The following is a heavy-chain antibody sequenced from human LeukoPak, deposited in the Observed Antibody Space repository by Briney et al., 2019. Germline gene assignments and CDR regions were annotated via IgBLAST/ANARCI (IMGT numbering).Heavy chain of an antibody. CDR1: GASISSSNYY. CDR2: IYSSGNT. D-gene: IGHD5-12*01. V-gene: IGHV4-39*07. Sequence: SETLSLTCAVSGASISSSNYYWGWVRQSPGRGLEWIGNIYSSGNTYYNASLKSRVTMYIDTSKNQFSLKLSSVTAADTAVYYCARDSGYDMRPLNYYYYYMDVWGKGTTVTISS. CDR3: ARDSGYDMRPLNYYYYYMDV. J-gene: IGHJ6*03.